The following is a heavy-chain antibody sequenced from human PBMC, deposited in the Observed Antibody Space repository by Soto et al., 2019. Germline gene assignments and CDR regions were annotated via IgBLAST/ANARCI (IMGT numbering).Heavy chain of an antibody. CDR1: GGSISSYY. D-gene: IGHD2-2*02. J-gene: IGHJ4*02. CDR3: ARAYQPLLYLGY. CDR2: IYYSGST. V-gene: IGHV4-59*01. Sequence: PSETLSLTCTVSGGSISSYYWSWIRQPPGKGLEWIGYIYYSGSTNYNPSLKSRVTISVDTSKNRFSLKLSSVTAADTAVYYCARAYQPLLYLGYWGQGTLVTVSS.